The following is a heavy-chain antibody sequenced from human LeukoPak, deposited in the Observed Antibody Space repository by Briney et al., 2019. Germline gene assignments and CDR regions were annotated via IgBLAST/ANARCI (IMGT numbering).Heavy chain of an antibody. Sequence: GASVKVSCKASGGTFSSYAISWVRQAPGQVLEWMGRIIPILGIANYAQKFQGRVTITADKSTSTAYMELSSLRSEDTAVYYCARSPGHSGSHYYYYGMDVWGQGTTVTVSS. CDR2: IIPILGIA. V-gene: IGHV1-69*04. J-gene: IGHJ6*02. D-gene: IGHD1-26*01. CDR1: GGTFSSYA. CDR3: ARSPGHSGSHYYYYGMDV.